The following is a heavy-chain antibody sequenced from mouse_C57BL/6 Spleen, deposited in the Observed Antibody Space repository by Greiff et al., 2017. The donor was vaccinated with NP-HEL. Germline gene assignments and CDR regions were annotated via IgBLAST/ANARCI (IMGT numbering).Heavy chain of an antibody. Sequence: QVQLQQPGAELVKPGASVKMSCKASGYTFTSYWITWVKQRPGQGLEWIGDIYPGSGSTNYNEKFKSKATLTVDTSSSTASMPLSSLTSEDSAVYYCAKYLYYGSSYDDCYAMDYWGQGTSVTVSS. D-gene: IGHD1-1*01. J-gene: IGHJ4*01. CDR2: IYPGSGST. CDR3: AKYLYYGSSYDDCYAMDY. V-gene: IGHV1-55*01. CDR1: GYTFTSYW.